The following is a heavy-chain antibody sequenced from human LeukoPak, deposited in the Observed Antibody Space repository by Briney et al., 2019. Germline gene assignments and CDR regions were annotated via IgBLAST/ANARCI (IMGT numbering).Heavy chain of an antibody. Sequence: ASVKVSCKASGYTFTSYYMHWVRQAPGQGLEWMGIINPSGGSTSYAQKFQGRVTMTRDMSTSTVYMELSSLRSEDTAVYYCARDGDYDILTGYSMYYFDYWGQGTLVTVSS. CDR2: INPSGGST. D-gene: IGHD3-9*01. V-gene: IGHV1-46*01. J-gene: IGHJ4*02. CDR3: ARDGDYDILTGYSMYYFDY. CDR1: GYTFTSYY.